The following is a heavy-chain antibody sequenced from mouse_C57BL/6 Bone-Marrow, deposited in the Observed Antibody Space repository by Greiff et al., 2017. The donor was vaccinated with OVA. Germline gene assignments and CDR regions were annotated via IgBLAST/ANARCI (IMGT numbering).Heavy chain of an antibody. CDR2: ISDGGSYT. D-gene: IGHD1-1*01. Sequence: EVQLVESGGGLVKPGGSLKLSCAASGFTFSSYAMSWVRQTPEKRLEWVATISDGGSYTYYPDNVKGRFTISRDNAKNNLYLQMSHLKSEDTAMYYCAREPYYYGSSRDYYAMDYWGQGTSVTVSS. CDR1: GFTFSSYA. CDR3: AREPYYYGSSRDYYAMDY. V-gene: IGHV5-4*01. J-gene: IGHJ4*01.